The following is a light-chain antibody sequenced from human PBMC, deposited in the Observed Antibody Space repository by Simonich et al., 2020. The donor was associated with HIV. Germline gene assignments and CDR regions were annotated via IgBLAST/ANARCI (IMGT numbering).Light chain of an antibody. J-gene: IGLJ3*02. CDR3: SSYTTSSTLM. CDR1: TSDVGGYNY. CDR2: DFS. V-gene: IGLV2-14*01. Sequence: QSALTQPASVSGSPVQSITISCTGTTSDVGGYNYVSWYQQHPGKAPKLMIYDFSKRPSGVSNRFSGSKSGNTASLTISGLQAEDEADYYCSSYTTSSTLMFGGGTKLTVL.